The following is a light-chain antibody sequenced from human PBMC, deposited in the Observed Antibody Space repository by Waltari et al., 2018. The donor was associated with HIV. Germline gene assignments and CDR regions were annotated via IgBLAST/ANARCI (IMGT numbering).Light chain of an antibody. J-gene: IGKJ3*01. Sequence: DIQMTQSPSPLSASVGDSVIITCRASQTVTNKVNWYQQKPGAAPKVLIYDAATLQSGVPSRFRGGGSGTDFTLTITSLQPDDFATYCCQQTFSSPLTFGPGTKVDI. CDR3: QQTFSSPLT. V-gene: IGKV1-39*01. CDR1: QTVTNK. CDR2: DAA.